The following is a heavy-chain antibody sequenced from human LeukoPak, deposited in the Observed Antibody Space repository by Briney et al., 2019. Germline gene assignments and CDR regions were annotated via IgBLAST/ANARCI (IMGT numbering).Heavy chain of an antibody. J-gene: IGHJ4*02. CDR3: ARRLGYCSGGSCSNFDY. CDR2: ISSSSSYI. V-gene: IGHV3-21*01. CDR1: GFTFSSYS. Sequence: GGSLRLSCAASGFTFSSYSMNWVRQAPGKGLEWVSSISSSSSYIYYADSVKGRFTISRDNAKNSLYLQMNSLRAEDTAVYYCARRLGYCSGGSCSNFDYWSQGTLVTVSS. D-gene: IGHD2-15*01.